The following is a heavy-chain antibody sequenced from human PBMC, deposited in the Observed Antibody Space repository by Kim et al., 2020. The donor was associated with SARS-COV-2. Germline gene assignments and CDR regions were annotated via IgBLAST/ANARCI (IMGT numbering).Heavy chain of an antibody. CDR2: IYYSGTT. CDR1: GGSISSTSHY. Sequence: SETLSLTCSVSGGSISSTSHYWGWIRQPPGRGLEWIGTIYYSGTTYYNPSLKSRVTISVDTSKNQFSLKLSSVTAADTAVYHCARVAQNYDILTGYSNYNFDCWGQGTLVTVSS. D-gene: IGHD3-9*01. J-gene: IGHJ4*02. CDR3: ARVAQNYDILTGYSNYNFDC. V-gene: IGHV4-39*01.